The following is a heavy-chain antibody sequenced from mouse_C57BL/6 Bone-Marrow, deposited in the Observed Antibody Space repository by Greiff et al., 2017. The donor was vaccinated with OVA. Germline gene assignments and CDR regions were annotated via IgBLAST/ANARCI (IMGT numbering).Heavy chain of an antibody. J-gene: IGHJ4*01. CDR2: SRNKANDYTT. CDR3: ARENYYGSSYYAMDY. CDR1: GFTFSDFY. V-gene: IGHV7-1*01. Sequence: EVKLVESGGGLVQSGRSLRLSCATSGFTFSDFYMEWVRQAPGKGLEWIAASRNKANDYTTDYSASVKGRFIVSRDTSQSILYLQMNALRAEDTAIYYCARENYYGSSYYAMDYWGQGTSVTVSS. D-gene: IGHD1-1*01.